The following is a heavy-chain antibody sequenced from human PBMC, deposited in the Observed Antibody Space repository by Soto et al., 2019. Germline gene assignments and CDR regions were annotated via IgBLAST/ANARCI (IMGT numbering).Heavy chain of an antibody. V-gene: IGHV4-34*01. CDR1: GGSFSGYC. Sequence: NPSETLSLTCAVYGGSFSGYCWSWIRQPPGKGLEWIGEMNHSRSTNYNPSLKSRVTISVDTSKNQFSLKLSSVTAADTAVYYCARSGPHAGYWGQGTLVTVSS. J-gene: IGHJ4*02. CDR3: ARSGPHAGY. D-gene: IGHD3-10*01. CDR2: MNHSRST.